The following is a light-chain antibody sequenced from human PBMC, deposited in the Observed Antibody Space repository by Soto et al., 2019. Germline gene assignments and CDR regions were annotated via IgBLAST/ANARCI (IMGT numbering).Light chain of an antibody. CDR2: AAF. CDR1: QSISGY. V-gene: IGKV1-39*01. CDR3: QHGAT. Sequence: DIQMSQSPSSLSASLGDRVTITCRASQSISGYLNWYQHRPGEAPKLLIYAAFSLQSGVPSRFSGSGSGTDFTLTISGLQPEDFATYYCQHGATFGQGTKVDIK. J-gene: IGKJ1*01.